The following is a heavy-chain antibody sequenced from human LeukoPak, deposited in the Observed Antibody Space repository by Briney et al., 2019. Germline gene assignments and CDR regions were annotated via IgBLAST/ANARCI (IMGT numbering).Heavy chain of an antibody. CDR2: IYSGGST. V-gene: IGHV3-53*01. CDR1: GFTVSSNY. J-gene: IGHJ4*02. Sequence: GGSLRLSCAASGFTVSSNYMSWVRQAPGKGLEWVSVIYSGGSTYYADSVKGRFTISRDNSKNTLYLQMNSLRAEDTAVYYCASGKPRDYYDSSGYYYPRVWGQGTLVTVSS. D-gene: IGHD3-22*01. CDR3: ASGKPRDYYDSSGYYYPRV.